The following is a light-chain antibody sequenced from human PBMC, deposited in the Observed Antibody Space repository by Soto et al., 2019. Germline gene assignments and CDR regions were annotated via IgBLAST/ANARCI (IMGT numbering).Light chain of an antibody. CDR2: AAS. Sequence: DIQMTQSPSSLSGSVGDRVTITCQASQDIGTSVNWYQQKPGKAPKLLLSAASNLETGDPLRFSGSGSGTDFVFIINSLQPEDVATYFCQQYASLPITFGQGTRLEIK. J-gene: IGKJ5*01. CDR3: QQYASLPIT. V-gene: IGKV1-33*01. CDR1: QDIGTS.